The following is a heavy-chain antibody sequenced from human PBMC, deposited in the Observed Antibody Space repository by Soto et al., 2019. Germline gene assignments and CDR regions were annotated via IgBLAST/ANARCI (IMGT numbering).Heavy chain of an antibody. V-gene: IGHV1-2*04. Sequence: ASVKVSCKASGYTFTGYYMHWVRQAPGQGLEWMGWINPNSGGTNYAQKFQGWVTMTRDTSISTAYMELSRLRSDDTAVYYCARAWGRSQLFRGDAFDIWGQGTMVTVSS. J-gene: IGHJ3*02. CDR3: ARAWGRSQLFRGDAFDI. CDR2: INPNSGGT. D-gene: IGHD1-1*01. CDR1: GYTFTGYY.